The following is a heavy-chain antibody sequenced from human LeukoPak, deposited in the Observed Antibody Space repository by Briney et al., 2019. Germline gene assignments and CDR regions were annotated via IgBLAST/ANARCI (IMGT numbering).Heavy chain of an antibody. J-gene: IGHJ6*02. CDR1: GFTFSSYW. CDR2: INSDGSST. CDR3: ARDLGYSYGAAVVGYYYYGMDV. Sequence: GGSLRLSCAASGFTFSSYWMHWVRQAPGKGLVWVSRINSDGSSTSYADSVKGRFTISRDNAKNTLYLQMNSLRAEDTAVYYCARDLGYSYGAAVVGYYYYGMDVWGQGTTVTVSS. V-gene: IGHV3-74*01. D-gene: IGHD5-18*01.